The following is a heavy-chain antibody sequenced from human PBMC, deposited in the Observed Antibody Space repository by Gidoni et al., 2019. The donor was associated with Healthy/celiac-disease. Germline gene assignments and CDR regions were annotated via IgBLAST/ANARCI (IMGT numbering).Heavy chain of an antibody. CDR3: ARGTLDYGDYSNYYYYYMDV. CDR1: GFTFSSYS. D-gene: IGHD4-17*01. CDR2: ISSSSSTI. J-gene: IGHJ6*03. Sequence: EVQLVESGGGLVQPGGSLRLSCAASGFTFSSYSMNWVRQAPGKGLEWVSYISSSSSTIYYADSVKGRFTISRDNAKNSLYLQMNSLRAEDTAVYYCARGTLDYGDYSNYYYYYMDVWGKGTTVTVSS. V-gene: IGHV3-48*01.